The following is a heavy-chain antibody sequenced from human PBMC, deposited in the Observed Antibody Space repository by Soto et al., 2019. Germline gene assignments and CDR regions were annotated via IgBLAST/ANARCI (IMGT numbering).Heavy chain of an antibody. V-gene: IGHV4-4*07. CDR1: GASITGSSY. Sequence: SETLSLTCTVSGASITGSSYWSWIRQPAGKGLEWIGRFSLSGTTNYNPSLRGRATMSADVSKNQFSLRLTSVTAADTALYYCARGMTPLGAPAWYYFDSWGQGTLVTVSS. CDR2: FSLSGTT. J-gene: IGHJ4*02. CDR3: ARGMTPLGAPAWYYFDS. D-gene: IGHD2-15*01.